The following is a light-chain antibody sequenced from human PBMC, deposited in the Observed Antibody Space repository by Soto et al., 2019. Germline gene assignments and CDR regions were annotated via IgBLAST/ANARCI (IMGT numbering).Light chain of an antibody. V-gene: IGKV3D-20*02. CDR3: QQRSNLPPT. CDR1: QSVSSSY. CDR2: GAS. Sequence: EIVLTQFPGTLSLSPGERATLSCRASQSVSSSYLAWYQQKPGQAPRLLIYGASRRATGIPDRFSGGGSGTDFTLTISSLEPEDFAVYYCQQRSNLPPTFGQGTRLEIK. J-gene: IGKJ5*01.